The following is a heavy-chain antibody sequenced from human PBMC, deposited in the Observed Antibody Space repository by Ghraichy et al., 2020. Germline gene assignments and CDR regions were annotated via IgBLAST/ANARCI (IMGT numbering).Heavy chain of an antibody. CDR3: ASEYSTSEFDY. D-gene: IGHD6-13*01. V-gene: IGHV4-39*01. CDR2: VPSSGTI. Sequence: SETLSLTCIVSGDSMRSSSYYWGWIRQPPGKGLEWIGSVPSSGTIYYNPSLQSRVTMSVDTSKNQFFLRLSSVTAADTAMYFCASEYSTSEFDYWGQGILVNVSS. CDR1: GDSMRSSSYY. J-gene: IGHJ4*02.